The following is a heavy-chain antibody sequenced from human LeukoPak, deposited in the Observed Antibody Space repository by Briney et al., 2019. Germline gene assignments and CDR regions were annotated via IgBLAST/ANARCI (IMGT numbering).Heavy chain of an antibody. CDR2: ISAYNGNT. D-gene: IGHD3-22*01. CDR3: VRENDSTGYPFGY. J-gene: IGHJ4*02. CDR1: GYTFTTYG. Sequence: GASVKVSCKASGYTFTTYGISWVRQAPGQGLEWMGWISAYNGNTNYAQKLQGRVTMTRDTSTSTAYTELRSLRSDDTAVYYCVRENDSTGYPFGYWGQGTLVTVSS. V-gene: IGHV1-18*01.